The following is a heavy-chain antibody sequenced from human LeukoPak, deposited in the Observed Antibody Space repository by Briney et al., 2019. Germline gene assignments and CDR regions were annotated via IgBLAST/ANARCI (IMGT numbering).Heavy chain of an antibody. Sequence: SETLSLTCAVYGEPFDNYYWSWIRQSPGKGLEWIGEINHRGRTNYNPSLNSRVTISIDASKNQLSLRLTSVTAADTAVYYCVRVLTGSWGQGTLVTVSS. D-gene: IGHD3-9*01. V-gene: IGHV4-34*01. J-gene: IGHJ4*02. CDR2: INHRGRT. CDR1: GEPFDNYY. CDR3: VRVLTGS.